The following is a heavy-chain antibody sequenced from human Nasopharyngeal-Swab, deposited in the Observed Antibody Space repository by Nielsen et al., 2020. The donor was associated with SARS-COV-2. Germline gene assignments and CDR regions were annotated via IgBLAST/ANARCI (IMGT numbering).Heavy chain of an antibody. J-gene: IGHJ6*02. Sequence: GRQAPGKGLEWVGSISGSNNYTYYADPVKGRFTISRDNAKNSLFLQVNSLRAEDTAVYYCVREGGRFSSTWYYYSYGMDVWGQGTTVTVSS. V-gene: IGHV3-21*06. D-gene: IGHD6-13*01. CDR3: VREGGRFSSTWYYYSYGMDV. CDR2: ISGSNNYT.